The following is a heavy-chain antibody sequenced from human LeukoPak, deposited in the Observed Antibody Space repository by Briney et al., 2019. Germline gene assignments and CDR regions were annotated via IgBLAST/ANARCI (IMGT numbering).Heavy chain of an antibody. CDR2: INTNTGNP. CDR3: AREFRHYDFWSGYSASSGMDV. V-gene: IGHV7-4-1*02. Sequence: ASVKVSCKASGYTFTSCAMNWVRQAPGQGLEWMGWINTNTGNPTYAQGFTGRFVFSLDTSVSTAYLQISSLKAEDTAVYYCAREFRHYDFWSGYSASSGMDVWGQGTTVTVSS. J-gene: IGHJ6*02. CDR1: GYTFTSCA. D-gene: IGHD3-3*01.